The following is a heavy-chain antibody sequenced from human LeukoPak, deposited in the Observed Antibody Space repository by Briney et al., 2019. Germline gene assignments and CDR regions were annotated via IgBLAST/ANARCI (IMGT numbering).Heavy chain of an antibody. CDR3: XKDXLVFGTFFDY. Sequence: PGGSLRLSCAASGFTFSSYAMSWVRQAPGKGLEWVSAISGSGGSTYYADSVKGRFTISRDNSKNTLYLQMNSLRAEDTAVYYCXKDXLVFGTFFDYWGQGTLVTVSS. CDR1: GFTFSSYA. V-gene: IGHV3-23*01. CDR2: ISGSGGST. D-gene: IGHD3-10*02. J-gene: IGHJ4*02.